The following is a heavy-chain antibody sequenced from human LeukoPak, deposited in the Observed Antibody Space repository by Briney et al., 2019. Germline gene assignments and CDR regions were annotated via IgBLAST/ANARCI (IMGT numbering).Heavy chain of an antibody. J-gene: IGHJ4*02. CDR3: ARRHGTYYYGSGSFDY. CDR1: GGSISSYY. D-gene: IGHD3-10*01. CDR2: INHSGST. V-gene: IGHV4-34*01. Sequence: SGTLSLTCTVSGGSISSYYWSWIRQPPGKGLEWIGEINHSGSTNYNPSLKSRVTISVDTSKNQFSLKLSSVTAADTAVYYCARRHGTYYYGSGSFDYWGQGTLVTVSS.